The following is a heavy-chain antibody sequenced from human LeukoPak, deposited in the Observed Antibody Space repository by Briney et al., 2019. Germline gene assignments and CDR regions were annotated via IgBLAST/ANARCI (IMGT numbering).Heavy chain of an antibody. J-gene: IGHJ4*02. Sequence: SESLSLTWPVAGGSLSSYYWSWIRQPPGGGLEGIGYIYTSGSPNYNPSLKSRVTISVGTSKTPFSLKLSSVTAADTAVYYCAREVGATLDYWGQGTLVTVS. V-gene: IGHV4-4*09. D-gene: IGHD1-26*01. CDR3: AREVGATLDY. CDR1: GGSLSSYY. CDR2: IYTSGSP.